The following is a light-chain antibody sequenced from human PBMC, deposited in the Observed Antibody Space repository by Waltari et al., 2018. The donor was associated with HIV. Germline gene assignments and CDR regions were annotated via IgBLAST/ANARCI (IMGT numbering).Light chain of an antibody. CDR3: QQRSDWRRLT. Sequence: EIVLTQSPATLSLSPGARATLSCRASQSVSDFLAWYQHKSGQAPRLLIFDASNRATGIPARFSGGGSGTDFTLTISSLEPEDFAVYFCQQRSDWRRLTFGGGTRLEIK. J-gene: IGKJ4*01. CDR1: QSVSDF. V-gene: IGKV3-11*01. CDR2: DAS.